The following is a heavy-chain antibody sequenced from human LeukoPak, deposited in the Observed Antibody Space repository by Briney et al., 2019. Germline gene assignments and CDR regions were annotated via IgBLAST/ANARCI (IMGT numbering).Heavy chain of an antibody. CDR3: ARSQYSGSCFDY. V-gene: IGHV4-59*01. D-gene: IGHD1-26*01. CDR1: VGSISGYF. Sequence: TSETLSLTCTVSVGSISGYFWTWVRQAPGTGLEWIGHIYYSGATNYNPSLRSRVTISIDTSKDQFSLRVGSVTAADTAVYYCARSQYSGSCFDYWGQGILVTVSS. J-gene: IGHJ4*02. CDR2: IYYSGAT.